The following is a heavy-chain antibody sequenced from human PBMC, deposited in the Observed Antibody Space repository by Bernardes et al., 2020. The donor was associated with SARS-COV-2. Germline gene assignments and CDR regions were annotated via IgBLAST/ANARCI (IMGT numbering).Heavy chain of an antibody. CDR2: ISGSGGST. J-gene: IGHJ6*03. V-gene: IGHV3-23*01. CDR3: AKWVATGYSSSWYAPLKYYYYMDV. Sequence: GGSLFLSCAASGFTFSSSAMSWVRQAPGQGLEWVSAISGSGGSTYYADSVKGRFTISRDNSKNTLYLQMNSLRAEDTAVYYCAKWVATGYSSSWYAPLKYYYYMDVWGKGTTVTVSS. CDR1: GFTFSSSA. D-gene: IGHD6-13*01.